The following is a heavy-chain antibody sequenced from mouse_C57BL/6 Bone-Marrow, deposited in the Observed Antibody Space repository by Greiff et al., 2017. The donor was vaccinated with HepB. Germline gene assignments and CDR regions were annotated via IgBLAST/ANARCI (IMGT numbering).Heavy chain of an antibody. CDR1: GFTFSSYA. D-gene: IGHD1-1*01. CDR2: ISDGGSYT. J-gene: IGHJ4*01. V-gene: IGHV5-4*01. Sequence: EVMLVESGGGLVKPGGSLKLSCAASGFTFSSYAMSWVRQTPEKRLEWVATISDGGSYTYYPDNVKGRFTISRDNAKNNLYLQMSHLKSEDTAMYYCARELYYYGSSYAMDYWGQGTSVTVSS. CDR3: ARELYYYGSSYAMDY.